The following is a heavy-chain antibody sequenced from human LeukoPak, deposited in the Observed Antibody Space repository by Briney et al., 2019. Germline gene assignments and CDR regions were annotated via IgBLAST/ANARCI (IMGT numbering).Heavy chain of an antibody. D-gene: IGHD6-25*01. J-gene: IGHJ4*02. CDR2: MNPNNGDS. V-gene: IGHV1-8*03. CDR3: ARTTSFTASGYDY. CDR1: GYTFTNYR. Sequence: ASVKVSCKASGYTFTNYRINRVRQATGQGLEWMGWMNPNNGDSGYAQKFQGRVTITRDTSISTSYMELRSLRSDDTAVYFCARTTSFTASGYDYWGQGTLVTVSS.